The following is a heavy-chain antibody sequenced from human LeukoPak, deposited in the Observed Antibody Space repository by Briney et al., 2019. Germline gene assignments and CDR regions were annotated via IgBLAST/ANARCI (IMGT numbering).Heavy chain of an antibody. D-gene: IGHD2-21*02. CDR2: ISYDGSNK. CDR1: GFTFSSYG. CDR3: AKLCGGDCYFDY. J-gene: IGHJ4*02. Sequence: GGSLRLSCAASGFTFSSYGMRWVRQAPGKGLEWVAVISYDGSNKYYADSVKGRFTISRDNSKNTLYLQMNSLRAEDTAVYYCAKLCGGDCYFDYWGQGTLVTVSS. V-gene: IGHV3-30*18.